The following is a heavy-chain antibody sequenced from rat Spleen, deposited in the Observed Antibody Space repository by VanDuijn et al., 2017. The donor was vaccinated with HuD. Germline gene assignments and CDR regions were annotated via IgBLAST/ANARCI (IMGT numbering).Heavy chain of an antibody. CDR2: IIYDGSST. CDR1: GFTFSDYN. CDR3: ARHDYSAPFDY. Sequence: EVQLVESGGGLVQPGRSLKLSCAASGFTFSDYNMAWVRQAAEKGLEWVATIIYDGSSTFYRDSVRGRFTISRDNAKSTLYLQMDSLRSEDTATYYCARHDYSAPFDYWGQGVMVTVSS. J-gene: IGHJ2*01. V-gene: IGHV5-7*01. D-gene: IGHD1-1*01.